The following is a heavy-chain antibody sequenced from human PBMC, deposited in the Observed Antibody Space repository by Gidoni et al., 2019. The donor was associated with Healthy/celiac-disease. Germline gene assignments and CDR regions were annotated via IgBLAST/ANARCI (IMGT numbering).Heavy chain of an antibody. CDR2: INHSGST. J-gene: IGHJ4*02. D-gene: IGHD3-22*01. CDR3: ARGSDYYDSSGYPTYFDY. CDR1: GGSFRGYY. Sequence: QVQLQQWGAGLLKPSETLSLTCAVYGGSFRGYYWSWIRQPPGKGLEWIGEINHSGSTNYNPSLKSRVTISVDTSKNQFSLKLSSVTAADTAVYYCARGSDYYDSSGYPTYFDYWGQGTLVTVSS. V-gene: IGHV4-34*01.